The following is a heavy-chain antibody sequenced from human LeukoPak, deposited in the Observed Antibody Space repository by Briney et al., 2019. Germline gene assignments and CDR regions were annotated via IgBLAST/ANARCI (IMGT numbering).Heavy chain of an antibody. CDR2: ISGSGGST. J-gene: IGHJ6*02. Sequence: GGSLRLSCAASGFTFSSYAMSWFRQAPGKGLEWVSAISGSGGSTYYADSVKGRFTISRDNSKNTLYLQMNSLRAEDTAVYYCAKGLVRGVIIYYYYGMDVWGQGTTVTVSS. V-gene: IGHV3-23*01. D-gene: IGHD3-10*01. CDR1: GFTFSSYA. CDR3: AKGLVRGVIIYYYYGMDV.